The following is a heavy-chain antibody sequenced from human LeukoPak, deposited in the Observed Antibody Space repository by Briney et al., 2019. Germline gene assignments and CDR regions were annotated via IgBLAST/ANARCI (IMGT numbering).Heavy chain of an antibody. V-gene: IGHV4-61*01. J-gene: IGHJ6*04. CDR3: ARKYCSSTSCYFGYYYYGMDV. D-gene: IGHD2-2*01. CDR1: GGSVSSGTYY. CDR2: IYYGGST. Sequence: PSETLSLTCTVSGGSVSSGTYYWSWIRQPPGKGLEWIGYIYYGGSTNYNPSLKSRVTISVDTSKNQFSLKVSSVTAADTAVYYCARKYCSSTSCYFGYYYYGMDVWGKGTTVTVSS.